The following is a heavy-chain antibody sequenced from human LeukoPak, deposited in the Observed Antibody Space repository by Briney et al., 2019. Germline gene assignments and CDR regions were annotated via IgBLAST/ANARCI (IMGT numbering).Heavy chain of an antibody. CDR3: AKDGGNYYDNGGHYFMRSYMDV. V-gene: IGHV3-23*01. J-gene: IGHJ6*03. Sequence: PGVSLRLSCAAAGFTVSSDGMSWVRQAPGKGLEWVSAISGSGGSTYYADSVKGRFTISRDNSKNTLFLQMDSLRAEDTAVYYCAKDGGNYYDNGGHYFMRSYMDVWGKGTTVTVSS. D-gene: IGHD3-22*01. CDR2: ISGSGGST. CDR1: GFTVSSDG.